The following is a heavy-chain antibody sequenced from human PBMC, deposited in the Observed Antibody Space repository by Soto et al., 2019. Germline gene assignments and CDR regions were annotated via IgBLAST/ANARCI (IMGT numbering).Heavy chain of an antibody. Sequence: QVQLVQSGAEVKKPGSSVKVSCKASGGTFSSYAISWVRQAPVQGLEWMGGIIPIFGTANYAQKFQGRVTITADESTSTANMELSSLRSEDTAVYYCARERLTGTTTFYYYYGMDVWGQGTTVTVSS. V-gene: IGHV1-69*01. CDR3: ARERLTGTTTFYYYYGMDV. J-gene: IGHJ6*02. D-gene: IGHD1-7*01. CDR1: GGTFSSYA. CDR2: IIPIFGTA.